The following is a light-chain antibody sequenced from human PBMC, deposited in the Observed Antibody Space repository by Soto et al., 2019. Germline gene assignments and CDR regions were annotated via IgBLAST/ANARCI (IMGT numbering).Light chain of an antibody. CDR3: QQRAYWPPRT. Sequence: EIVLTQSPAILSLSPGERATLSCRASQSVSSYLAWFQQKPGQAPRLLIYDASNRATGTPARFSGSGSGTDFTLTISSLEPEDFAVYYWQQRAYWPPRTFGQGTKVEIK. CDR2: DAS. J-gene: IGKJ1*01. V-gene: IGKV3-11*01. CDR1: QSVSSY.